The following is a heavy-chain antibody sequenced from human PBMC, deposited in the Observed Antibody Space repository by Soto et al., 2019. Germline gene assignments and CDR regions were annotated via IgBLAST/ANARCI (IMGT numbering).Heavy chain of an antibody. J-gene: IGHJ4*02. CDR3: ARPSGWYFFDY. D-gene: IGHD6-19*01. CDR1: GGSISSSSYY. V-gene: IGHV4-39*01. Sequence: SETLSLTCTVSGGSISSSSYYWGWIRQPPGKGLEWIGSIYYSGSTYYNPSLKSRVTISVDTSKNQFSLKLSSVTAADTAVYYCARPSGWYFFDYWGQGTLVTVS. CDR2: IYYSGST.